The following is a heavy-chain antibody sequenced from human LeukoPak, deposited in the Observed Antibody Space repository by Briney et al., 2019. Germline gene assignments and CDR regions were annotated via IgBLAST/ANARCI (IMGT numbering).Heavy chain of an antibody. CDR3: ARDRRTYYDFDY. D-gene: IGHD3-22*01. CDR2: ISYDGSNK. Sequence: TGGSLRLSCAASGFTFSSYAMHWVRQAPGKGLEWVAVISYDGSNKYYADSVKGRFTISRDNAKNTLYLQMNSLRAEDTAVYYCARDRRTYYDFDYWGQGTLVTVSS. J-gene: IGHJ4*02. CDR1: GFTFSSYA. V-gene: IGHV3-30-3*01.